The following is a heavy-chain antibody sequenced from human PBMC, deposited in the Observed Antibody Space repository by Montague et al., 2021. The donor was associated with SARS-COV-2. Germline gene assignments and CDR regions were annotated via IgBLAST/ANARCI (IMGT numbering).Heavy chain of an antibody. J-gene: IGHJ6*02. CDR3: ARHAASTIFGVVIILTGMDV. CDR2: IYYSGST. Sequence: LRLSCAASGFTFSSYAMSWIRQPPGKGLEWIGYIYYSGSTNYNPSLKSRVTISVDTSKNQFSLKLSSVTAADTAVYYCARHAASTIFGVVIILTGMDVWGQGTTVTVSS. CDR1: GFTFSSYA. V-gene: IGHV4-59*08. D-gene: IGHD3-3*01.